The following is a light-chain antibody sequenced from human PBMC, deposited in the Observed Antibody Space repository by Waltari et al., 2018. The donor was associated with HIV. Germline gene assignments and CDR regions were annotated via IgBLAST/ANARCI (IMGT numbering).Light chain of an antibody. Sequence: QSVLTQPPSASGTPGQRVTISCSGSTSNIGNNFIYWYHQFPGTAPKLLIYRNDQRPSGFRDRFSGSKSGTSAALAISGLRSEDEADYYCATWDDSLSGWVFSGGTKLTVL. V-gene: IGLV1-47*01. CDR3: ATWDDSLSGWV. CDR1: TSNIGNNF. CDR2: RND. J-gene: IGLJ3*02.